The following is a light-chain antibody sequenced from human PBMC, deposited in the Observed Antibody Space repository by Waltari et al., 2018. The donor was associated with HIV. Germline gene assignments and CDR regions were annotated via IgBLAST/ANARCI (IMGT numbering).Light chain of an antibody. CDR1: SSDVGGYNY. J-gene: IGLJ2*01. CDR2: EVS. V-gene: IGLV2-8*01. CDR3: SSYAGSNVV. Sequence: QSALTQPPSASGSPGQSVTISCTGTSSDVGGYNYLSWYQQHPGKAPKLMIYEVSKRPSGVPDRFSGSKSGNTASLTVSGLQAEDEADYYCSSYAGSNVVFGGGTKLTVL.